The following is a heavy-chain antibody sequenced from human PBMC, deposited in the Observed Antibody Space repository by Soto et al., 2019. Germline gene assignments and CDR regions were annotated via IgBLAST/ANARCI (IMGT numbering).Heavy chain of an antibody. CDR2: INHSGST. V-gene: IGHV4-34*01. CDR1: GGSCRGYY. D-gene: IGHD2-8*02. CDR3: ARDKITGLFDY. J-gene: IGHJ4*02. Sequence: XXTLPLPCAVYGGSCRGYYWPWIRQPPGTGLEWIGEINHSGSTNYNPSLKGRVTISVDTSKNQFSLKLKSVTAADTAVYYCARDKITGLFDYWGQGTLVTVPQ.